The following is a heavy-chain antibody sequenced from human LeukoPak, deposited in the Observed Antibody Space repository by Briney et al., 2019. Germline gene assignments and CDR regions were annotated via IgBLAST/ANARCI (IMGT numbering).Heavy chain of an antibody. D-gene: IGHD1-26*01. CDR3: AKGEANWFDP. J-gene: IGHJ5*02. V-gene: IGHV3-30*02. CDR2: IRYDGSNK. CDR1: GFTFSSYG. Sequence: PGGSLRLSCAASGFTFSSYGMHWVRQAPGKGLEWVAFIRYDGSNKYYADSVKGRSTISRDNSKNTLYLQMNSLRAEDTAVYYCAKGEANWFDPWGQGTLVTVSS.